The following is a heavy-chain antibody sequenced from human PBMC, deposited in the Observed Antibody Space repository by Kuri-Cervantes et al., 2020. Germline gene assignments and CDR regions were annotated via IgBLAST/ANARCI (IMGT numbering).Heavy chain of an antibody. D-gene: IGHD3-22*01. V-gene: IGHV4-59*01. CDR1: GGSISSYY. CDR2: IYYSGST. J-gene: IGHJ4*02. CDR3: ARGYYYDSSGYYLGNVHLDY. Sequence: SETLSLTCTVSGGSISSYYWSWIRQPPGKGLEWIGYIYYSGSTNYNPSLKSRVTISVDTSKNQFSLKLGSVTAADTAVYYCARGYYYDSSGYYLGNVHLDYWGQGTLVTVSS.